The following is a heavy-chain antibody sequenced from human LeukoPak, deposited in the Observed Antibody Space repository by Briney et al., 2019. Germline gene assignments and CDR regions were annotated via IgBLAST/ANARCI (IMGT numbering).Heavy chain of an antibody. V-gene: IGHV3-23*01. CDR1: AFTFSNYA. J-gene: IGHJ4*02. Sequence: PGGSLRLSCAASAFTFSNYAMTWFRQSPGEGLEWVSVISDSGDNTHYADSVKGRFTISRDNSLSTLYLQMNSLRVEDTAVYYCAKAKYVSSRNFYGGWYPDHWGQGSLVTVSS. CDR2: ISDSGDNT. CDR3: AKAKYVSSRNFYGGWYPDH. D-gene: IGHD6-19*01.